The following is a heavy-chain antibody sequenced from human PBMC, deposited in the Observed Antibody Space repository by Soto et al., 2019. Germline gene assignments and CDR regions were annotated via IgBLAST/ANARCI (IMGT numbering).Heavy chain of an antibody. CDR3: ARGYSYGSNDAFDI. CDR2: IYYSGST. V-gene: IGHV4-31*03. D-gene: IGHD5-18*01. Sequence: QVQLQESGPGLVKPSQTLSLTCTVSGGSISSGGYYWSWIRQHPGKGLEWIGYIYYSGSTYYNPVLKSRVTISVDTSKNQFSLKLSSVTAEDTAVYYCARGYSYGSNDAFDIWGQGTMVTVSS. J-gene: IGHJ3*02. CDR1: GGSISSGGYY.